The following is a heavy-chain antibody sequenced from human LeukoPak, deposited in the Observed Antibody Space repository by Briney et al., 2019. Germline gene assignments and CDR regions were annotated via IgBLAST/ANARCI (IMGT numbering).Heavy chain of an antibody. J-gene: IGHJ4*02. CDR1: TFTVSGDY. CDR2: IYTGGAT. V-gene: IGHV3-53*01. CDR3: ASRVW. Sequence: GGSLRLSCAASTFTVSGDYMSWVRQAPGKGLEWVPLIYTGGATYYADSAKGRFTISRDNSKKILFLQMNSLTAEDTAVYYCASRVWWGQGTLVTVSS.